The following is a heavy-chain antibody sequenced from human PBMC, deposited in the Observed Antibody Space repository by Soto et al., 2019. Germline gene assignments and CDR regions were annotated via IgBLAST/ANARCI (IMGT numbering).Heavy chain of an antibody. CDR3: ARLAPPRGYYVYNQYCIDV. Sequence: SETLSLTCTVSSASISSSTYYWGWIRQPPGKGLEWIGSIYYSGTTYYNPSLKSRVTMFVDTSQNQFSLKLSSVTAADTAVYYCARLAPPRGYYVYNQYCIDVWGEGTTVTVSS. CDR1: SASISSSTYY. D-gene: IGHD3-10*02. V-gene: IGHV4-39*01. J-gene: IGHJ6*03. CDR2: IYYSGTT.